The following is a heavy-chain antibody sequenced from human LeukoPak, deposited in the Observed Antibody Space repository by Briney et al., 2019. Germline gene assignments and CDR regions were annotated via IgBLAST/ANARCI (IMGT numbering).Heavy chain of an antibody. Sequence: SETLSLTCAVYGGSFSGYYWSWIRQPPGKGLEWIGEINHSGSTNYNPSLKSRVTISVDTSKNQFSLKLSSVTAADTAVYYCARHKWNYDILTGYPPGYYMDVWGKGTTVTVSS. V-gene: IGHV4-34*01. CDR1: GGSFSGYY. CDR2: INHSGST. CDR3: ARHKWNYDILTGYPPGYYMDV. D-gene: IGHD3-9*01. J-gene: IGHJ6*03.